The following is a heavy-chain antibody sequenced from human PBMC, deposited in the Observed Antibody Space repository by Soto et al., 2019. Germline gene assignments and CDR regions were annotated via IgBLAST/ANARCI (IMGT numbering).Heavy chain of an antibody. D-gene: IGHD6-13*01. V-gene: IGHV4-30-4*01. Sequence: PSETLSLTCTVSGDSISSGDYYWSWIRQPPGKGLEWIGCIYYSGNTYYNPSLKRRFSISVDTSKNQFSLQLSSVTVADTAVYYCAIDFKRYSSPPCPLEYWGLGTLVTASS. CDR2: IYYSGNT. J-gene: IGHJ4*02. CDR1: GDSISSGDYY. CDR3: AIDFKRYSSPPCPLEY.